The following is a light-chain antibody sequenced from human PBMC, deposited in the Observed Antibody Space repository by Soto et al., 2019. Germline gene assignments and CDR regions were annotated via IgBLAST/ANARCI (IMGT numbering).Light chain of an antibody. Sequence: QSVLTQPPSASGTPGQRVTISCSGSSSNIGSNYVYWYQQLPGTAPKLLIYRNNQRPSGAPDRFSGSKSGTSASLAISGLRSEDEADYYCAAWDDSLSGPVYVFGTGTKVTVL. J-gene: IGLJ1*01. V-gene: IGLV1-47*01. CDR1: SSNIGSNY. CDR2: RNN. CDR3: AAWDDSLSGPVYV.